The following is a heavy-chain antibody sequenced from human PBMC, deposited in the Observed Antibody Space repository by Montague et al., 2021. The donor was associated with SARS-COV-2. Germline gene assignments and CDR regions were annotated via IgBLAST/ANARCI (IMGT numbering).Heavy chain of an antibody. CDR1: GGSISGYY. CDR3: AREYRIELWQTNWYFGL. CDR2: IYHSGNT. V-gene: IGHV4-59*01. J-gene: IGHJ2*01. Sequence: SETLSLTCSVSGGSISGYYWGWIRQPPGKGLEWIGYIYHSGNTKYSPSLKSRVSISVDTSKNQFSLRLSSVTAADTAVYYCAREYRIELWQTNWYFGLWGRGTLVTVSS. D-gene: IGHD5-18*01.